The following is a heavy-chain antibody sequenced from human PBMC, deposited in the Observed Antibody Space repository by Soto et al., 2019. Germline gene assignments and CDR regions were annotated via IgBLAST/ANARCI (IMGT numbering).Heavy chain of an antibody. CDR3: ARGDYSNYLDY. J-gene: IGHJ4*02. D-gene: IGHD4-4*01. V-gene: IGHV3-33*01. CDR2: IWYDGSNK. CDR1: GFTFSSYG. Sequence: QVQLVESGGGGVQPGRSLRLSCAASGFTFSSYGMHWVRQAPGKGLEWVAVIWYDGSNKYYADSVKGRFTISRDNSKNTLYLQMNSLRAEDTAVYYCARGDYSNYLDYWGQGTLVTVSS.